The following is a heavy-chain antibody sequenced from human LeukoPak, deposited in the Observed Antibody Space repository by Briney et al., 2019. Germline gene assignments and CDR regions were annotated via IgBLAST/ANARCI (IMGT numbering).Heavy chain of an antibody. CDR2: ISGNGGNT. D-gene: IGHD1-7*01. CDR3: AKDSSNWNSRHFDY. J-gene: IGHJ4*02. V-gene: IGHV3-43*02. Sequence: GGSLRLSCAASGFTFDDYAMHWVRQVPGKGLEWVSLISGNGGNTYYADSVKGRFTISRDNSKNSLYLQMNSLRTEDTAFYYCAKDSSNWNSRHFDYWGQGTLVTVSS. CDR1: GFTFDDYA.